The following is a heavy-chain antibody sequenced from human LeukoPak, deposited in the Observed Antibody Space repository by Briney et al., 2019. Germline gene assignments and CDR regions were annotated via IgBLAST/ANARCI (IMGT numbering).Heavy chain of an antibody. CDR3: ARLYYDRRGYYWFDP. J-gene: IGHJ5*02. CDR1: GGSISSRNYY. CDR2: VYYSGST. V-gene: IGHV4-39*01. Sequence: SETLSLTCSVSGGSISSRNYYWGWIRQPPGRGLEWIGSVYYSGSTYSNPSLKSRVTVSVDTSKNQFSLRLYSVTAADTAIYYCARLYYDRRGYYWFDPWGQGTLVTVSS. D-gene: IGHD3-22*01.